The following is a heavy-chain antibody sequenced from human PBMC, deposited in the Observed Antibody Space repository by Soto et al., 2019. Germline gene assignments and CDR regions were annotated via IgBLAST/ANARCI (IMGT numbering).Heavy chain of an antibody. CDR2: ISWNSGSI. D-gene: IGHD3-3*01. Sequence: EVQLVESGGGLVQPGRSLRLSCAASGFTFDDYAMHWVRQAPGKGLEWVSGISWNSGSIGYADSVKGRFTISRDNAKNSLYLQMNSLRAEDTALYYCAKYRGYDFWSVYYPFDYWGQGTLVTVSS. J-gene: IGHJ4*02. CDR1: GFTFDDYA. V-gene: IGHV3-9*01. CDR3: AKYRGYDFWSVYYPFDY.